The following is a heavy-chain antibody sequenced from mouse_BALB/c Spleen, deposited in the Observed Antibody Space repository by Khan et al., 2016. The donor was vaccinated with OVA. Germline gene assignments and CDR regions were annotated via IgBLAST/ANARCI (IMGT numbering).Heavy chain of an antibody. Sequence: DVHLVESGGDLVKPGGSLKLSCAASGFTFSTYGMSWVRQTPDKRLEWVATVSTGGGYTYYPDSVKGRFTISRDNAKNTLYLQMSSLKSEDTAMFYGARLAYYYDSEGFAYWGQGTLVTVSA. V-gene: IGHV5-6*01. J-gene: IGHJ3*01. CDR3: ARLAYYYDSEGFAY. CDR2: VSTGGGYT. CDR1: GFTFSTYG. D-gene: IGHD1-1*01.